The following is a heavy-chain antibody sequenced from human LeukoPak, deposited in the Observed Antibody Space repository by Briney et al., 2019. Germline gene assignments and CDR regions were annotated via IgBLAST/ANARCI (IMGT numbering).Heavy chain of an antibody. D-gene: IGHD3-10*01. CDR2: IYYTGST. Sequence: SETLSLTCSVSGGSVTSGVFYWGWLRQPPGKGPEWIAAIYYTGSTYYNPSLNSRVTVSIDTSKNQFSLRLTSVTATDTAVYHCARHSGSGSLSRPFDPWGQGTLVTVSS. V-gene: IGHV4-39*01. J-gene: IGHJ5*02. CDR3: ARHSGSGSLSRPFDP. CDR1: GGSVTSGVFY.